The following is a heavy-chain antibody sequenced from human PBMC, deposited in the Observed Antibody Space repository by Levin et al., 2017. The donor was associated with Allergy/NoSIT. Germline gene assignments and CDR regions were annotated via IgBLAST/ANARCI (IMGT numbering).Heavy chain of an antibody. CDR2: ISYDGSNK. V-gene: IGHV3-30-3*01. CDR1: GFTFSSYA. CDR3: ARSRRGYSPYYFDY. D-gene: IGHD5-18*01. J-gene: IGHJ4*02. Sequence: SCAASGFTFSSYAMHWVRQAPGKGLEWVAVISYDGSNKYYADSVKGRFTISRDNSKNTLYLQMNSLRAEDTAVYYCARSRRGYSPYYFDYWGQGTLVTVSS.